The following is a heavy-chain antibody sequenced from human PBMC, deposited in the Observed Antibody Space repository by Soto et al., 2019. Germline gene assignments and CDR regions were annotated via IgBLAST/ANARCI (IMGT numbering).Heavy chain of an antibody. J-gene: IGHJ4*02. D-gene: IGHD2-21*02. Sequence: SETLSLTCTVAGGSISRFYWSWVRQPAGKGLEWIGRISTTETTNYNPSLKSRVTLSVDTSTDQLSLRLTSVTAADAAVYFCARGPFCGGDCYFGVWGQGTQVTVSS. V-gene: IGHV4-4*07. CDR3: ARGPFCGGDCYFGV. CDR1: GGSISRFY. CDR2: ISTTETT.